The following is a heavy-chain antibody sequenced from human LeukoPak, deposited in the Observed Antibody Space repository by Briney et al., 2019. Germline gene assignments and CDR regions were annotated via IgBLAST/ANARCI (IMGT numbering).Heavy chain of an antibody. CDR1: EFTFSSYA. CDR2: IYYSGST. V-gene: IGHV4-59*01. D-gene: IGHD6-19*01. CDR3: AREADSSGWYGDAFDI. Sequence: GSLRLSCSASEFTFSSYAMHWVRQAPGKGLEWIGYIYYSGSTNYNPSLKSRVTISVDTSKNQFSLKLSSVTAADTAVYYCAREADSSGWYGDAFDIWGQGTMVTVSS. J-gene: IGHJ3*02.